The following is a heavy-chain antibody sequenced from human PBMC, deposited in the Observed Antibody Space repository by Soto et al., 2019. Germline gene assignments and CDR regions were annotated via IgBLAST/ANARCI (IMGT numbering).Heavy chain of an antibody. J-gene: IGHJ4*02. Sequence: EVQLLESGGGLVQPGGSLTLSCATSGFTFSSYAMVWVRQAAEKGLEWVASISNNGDTAYYADSVKGRFTISRGNSXNTLYLQMNGLRADDTALYFCAKSRVFIGAIVTLLDSWGQGTQVTVSS. CDR1: GFTFSSYA. CDR2: ISNNGDTA. V-gene: IGHV3-23*01. CDR3: AKSRVFIGAIVTLLDS. D-gene: IGHD3-16*02.